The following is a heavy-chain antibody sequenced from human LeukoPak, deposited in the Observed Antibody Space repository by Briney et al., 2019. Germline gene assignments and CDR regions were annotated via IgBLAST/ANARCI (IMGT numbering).Heavy chain of an antibody. Sequence: SETLSLTCTVSGGSISSGDYYWSWIRQPPGKGLEWIGYIYYSGSTYYNPSLKSRVTISVDTSKNQFSLKLSSVTAADTAVYYCVRTSLHYSRGFDIWGPGTMVTVSS. CDR1: GGSISSGDYY. CDR2: IYYSGST. CDR3: VRTSLHYSRGFDI. V-gene: IGHV4-30-4*01. J-gene: IGHJ3*02. D-gene: IGHD2-21*01.